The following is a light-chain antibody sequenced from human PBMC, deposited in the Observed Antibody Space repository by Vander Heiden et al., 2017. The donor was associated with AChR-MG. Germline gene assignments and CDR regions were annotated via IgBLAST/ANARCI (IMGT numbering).Light chain of an antibody. Sequence: QSVLTPPPSASATPAQRVPIWCSGSSPSIGRNAVDWHQQQTPGTAPQRLIYGSYQRPSGVPDRISGSKSGASASLATSGLRSEDEADYYCAVWDDSLSGGVFGGGTKLTVL. CDR1: SPSIGRNA. J-gene: IGLJ3*02. V-gene: IGLV1-47*01. CDR2: GSY. CDR3: AVWDDSLSGGV.